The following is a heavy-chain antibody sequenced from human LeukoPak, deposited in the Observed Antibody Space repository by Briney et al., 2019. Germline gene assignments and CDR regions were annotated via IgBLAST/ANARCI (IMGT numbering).Heavy chain of an antibody. V-gene: IGHV4-59*01. J-gene: IGHJ5*02. D-gene: IGHD1-26*01. CDR2: IYYSGST. Sequence: SETLSLTCTVSGGSINSYYWSWIRQPPGKGLEWIGYIYYSGSTNYDPSLKSRVTISVDTSKNPFSLKLSSVTAADTAVYYCARIGIKYSTSGWWFDPWGQGTLVTVSS. CDR3: ARIGIKYSTSGWWFDP. CDR1: GGSINSYY.